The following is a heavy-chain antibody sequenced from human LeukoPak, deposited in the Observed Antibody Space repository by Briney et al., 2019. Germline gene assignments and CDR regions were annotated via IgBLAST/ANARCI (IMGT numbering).Heavy chain of an antibody. CDR3: ARERHSGLVVGYYYYYMDV. D-gene: IGHD6-19*01. CDR1: GFTFSDYY. CDR2: IKQDGSEK. V-gene: IGHV3-7*01. Sequence: GGSLRLSCAASGFTFSDYYMSWIRQAPGKGLEWVANIKQDGSEKYYVDSVKGRFTISRDNAKNSLYLQMNSLRAEDTAVYYCARERHSGLVVGYYYYYMDVWGKGTTVTISS. J-gene: IGHJ6*03.